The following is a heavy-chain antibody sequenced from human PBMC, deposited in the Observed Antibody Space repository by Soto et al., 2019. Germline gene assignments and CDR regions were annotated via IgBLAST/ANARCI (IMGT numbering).Heavy chain of an antibody. J-gene: IGHJ4*02. Sequence: ASVKVSCKTSGYTFSAYYMHWVRQAPGQGLEWMGWINPKSGGTLYAQKFQGRVTMTRDTSISTAYMEPSRLRSDDTAVYYCARQRRYSYGLDYWGQGTMVTVSS. V-gene: IGHV1-2*02. CDR3: ARQRRYSYGLDY. D-gene: IGHD5-18*01. CDR2: INPKSGGT. CDR1: GYTFSAYY.